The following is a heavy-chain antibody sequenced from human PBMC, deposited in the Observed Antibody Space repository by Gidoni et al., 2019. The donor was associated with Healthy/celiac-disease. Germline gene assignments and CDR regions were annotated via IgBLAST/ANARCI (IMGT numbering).Heavy chain of an antibody. Sequence: QVQLQESGPGLVKPSETLSLTCTVSGYPISSCYSWGWIRQPPGKGLEWIGSIYHSGSTYYNPSLKSRVTISVDTSKNQFSLKLSSVTAADTAVYYCARDYGDYGYFDYWGQGTLVTVSS. V-gene: IGHV4-38-2*02. CDR1: GYPISSCYS. J-gene: IGHJ4*02. CDR2: IYHSGST. CDR3: ARDYGDYGYFDY. D-gene: IGHD4-17*01.